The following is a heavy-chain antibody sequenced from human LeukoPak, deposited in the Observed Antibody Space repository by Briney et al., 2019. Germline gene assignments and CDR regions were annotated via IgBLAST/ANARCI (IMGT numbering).Heavy chain of an antibody. Sequence: GASVKVSCKASGYTFTSYGISWVRQAPGQGLEWMGWISAYNGNTNYAQKLQGRVPMTTDTSTSTAYMELRSLRSDDTAVYYCARLEYYYDSSGYFSSFDPWGQGTLVTVSS. CDR1: GYTFTSYG. D-gene: IGHD3-22*01. J-gene: IGHJ5*02. CDR2: ISAYNGNT. V-gene: IGHV1-18*01. CDR3: ARLEYYYDSSGYFSSFDP.